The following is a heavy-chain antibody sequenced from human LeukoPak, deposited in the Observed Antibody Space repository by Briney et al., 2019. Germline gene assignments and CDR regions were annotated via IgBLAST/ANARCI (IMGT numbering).Heavy chain of an antibody. CDR2: ISGSGGST. V-gene: IGHV3-23*01. D-gene: IGHD7-27*01. CDR1: GFTLSSFA. Sequence: PGGSLRLSCAASGFTLSSFAMSWVRQAPGKGLEWVSAISGSGGSTYYTDSVKGRFTISRDNSKNTLCLQMNSLRADDTAVYYCAKDRDLTGDRKPGYFDCWGRGTLVTVSS. J-gene: IGHJ4*02. CDR3: AKDRDLTGDRKPGYFDC.